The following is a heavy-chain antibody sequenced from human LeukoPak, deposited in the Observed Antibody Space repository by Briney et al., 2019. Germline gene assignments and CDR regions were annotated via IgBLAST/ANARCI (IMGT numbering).Heavy chain of an antibody. Sequence: GGSLRLSCAASGFTFSTYSMNWVRQAPGKGLEWVSSISSSSSYIYYADSVKGRFTISTDNAKNSLYLQMNSLRAEDTAVYYCAAAVVSAAIEYWGQGTLVTVSS. CDR2: ISSSSSYI. V-gene: IGHV3-21*01. CDR1: GFTFSTYS. D-gene: IGHD2-2*01. CDR3: AAAVVSAAIEY. J-gene: IGHJ4*02.